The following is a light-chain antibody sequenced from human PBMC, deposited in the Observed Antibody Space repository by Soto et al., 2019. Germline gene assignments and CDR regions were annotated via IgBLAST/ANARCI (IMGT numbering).Light chain of an antibody. Sequence: DIQMTQSPSSVSASVGDRVTITCRASQDISTWLAWYQQKPGKAHKLLIYAASSLQSGVQSRFSGSGSGTDFTLTIRSLQPEDFATYYCKQSYSTPITFGQGTRLEIK. J-gene: IGKJ5*01. V-gene: IGKV1-12*01. CDR2: AAS. CDR3: KQSYSTPIT. CDR1: QDISTW.